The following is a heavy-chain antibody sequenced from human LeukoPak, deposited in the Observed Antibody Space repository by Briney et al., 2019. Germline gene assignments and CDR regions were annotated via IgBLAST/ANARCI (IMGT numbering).Heavy chain of an antibody. V-gene: IGHV4-59*08. Sequence: SETLSLTCTVSGVSISGYYWSWVRQPPGKGLEWVGYIYYSGSTNYNPSLTRRVTISVDTSKNKFILKLSSVTAADTAVYYCARHGIYSGSYYHFDYWGQGTLVTVSS. J-gene: IGHJ4*02. CDR2: IYYSGST. CDR1: GVSISGYY. CDR3: ARHGIYSGSYYHFDY. D-gene: IGHD3-10*02.